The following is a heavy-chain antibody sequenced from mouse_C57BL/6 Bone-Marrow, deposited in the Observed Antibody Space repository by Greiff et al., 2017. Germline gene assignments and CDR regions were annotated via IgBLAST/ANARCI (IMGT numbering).Heavy chain of an antibody. CDR1: GYTFTSYW. CDR2: IYPGSGGT. J-gene: IGHJ2*01. V-gene: IGHV1-55*01. CDR3: ARRGLHRFDY. Sequence: VQLQQPGAELVKPGASVKMSCKASGYTFTSYWLTWVKQRPGQGLEWIGDIYPGSGGTNYNEKFKGKATLTVDTSSSPAYMQLSRLTSVDSAVYNCARRGLHRFDYWGQGTTLTVSS. D-gene: IGHD2-4*01.